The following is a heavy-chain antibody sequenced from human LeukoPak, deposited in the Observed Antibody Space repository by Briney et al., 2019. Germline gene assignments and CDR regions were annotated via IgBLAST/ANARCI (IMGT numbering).Heavy chain of an antibody. Sequence: PGGPLRLSCAASGFTFSSYEMNWVRQAPGQGLEWVAYISSTGNTVHYAGSVKGRFTISRDNAKNSLYLQMNRLRAEDTAVYYCTKETPQMDVWGKGTTVIVSS. CDR2: ISSTGNTV. V-gene: IGHV3-48*03. CDR3: TKETPQMDV. CDR1: GFTFSSYE. J-gene: IGHJ6*04. D-gene: IGHD2-15*01.